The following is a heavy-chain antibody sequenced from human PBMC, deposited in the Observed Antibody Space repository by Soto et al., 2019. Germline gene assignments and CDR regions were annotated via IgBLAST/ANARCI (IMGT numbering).Heavy chain of an antibody. D-gene: IGHD3-22*01. CDR2: INWNSDTI. V-gene: IGHV3-9*01. J-gene: IGHJ4*02. Sequence: EVQLVESGGGLVQPGGSLRLSCAASGFTFDDYAMHWVRQAPGKGLEWVSGINWNSDTIGYADSVKGRFTVSRDNAKGSLLLQMSSLRAEDTAVYFCAMSNINDLYYHFGSGGQGTPVTVSS. CDR1: GFTFDDYA. CDR3: AMSNINDLYYHFGS.